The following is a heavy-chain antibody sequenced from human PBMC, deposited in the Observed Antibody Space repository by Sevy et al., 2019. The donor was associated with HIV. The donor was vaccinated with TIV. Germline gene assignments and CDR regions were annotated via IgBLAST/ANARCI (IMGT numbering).Heavy chain of an antibody. CDR2: ISYDGSNK. J-gene: IGHJ4*02. CDR3: ARDGDLIYGPAGGFDY. CDR1: GFTFSSYA. D-gene: IGHD3-10*01. Sequence: GGSLRLSCAASGFTFSSYAMHWVRQAPGKGLEWVAVISYDGSNKYYADSVKGRFTISRDNFKNTLYLQMNSLRAEDTAVYYCARDGDLIYGPAGGFDYWGQGTLVTVSS. V-gene: IGHV3-30-3*01.